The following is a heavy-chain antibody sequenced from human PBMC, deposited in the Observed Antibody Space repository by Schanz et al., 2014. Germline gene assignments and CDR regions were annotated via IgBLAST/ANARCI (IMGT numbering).Heavy chain of an antibody. Sequence: EMQLLESGGGLAQPGGSLRLSCAASGFTLRNYAMSWVRQAPGKGLEWVSALSEGGGGTHYADSVRGRFTISSDSSKNTLYLQMSSLRADDTAVYYCAKAADWPVTRFDPWGQGTLVTVSS. J-gene: IGHJ5*02. D-gene: IGHD3-9*01. CDR3: AKAADWPVTRFDP. CDR1: GFTLRNYA. CDR2: LSEGGGGT. V-gene: IGHV3-23*01.